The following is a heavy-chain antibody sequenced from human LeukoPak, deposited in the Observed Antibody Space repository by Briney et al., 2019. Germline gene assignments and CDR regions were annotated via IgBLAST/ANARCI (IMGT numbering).Heavy chain of an antibody. V-gene: IGHV3-23*01. CDR3: AKAHIVVVVAAPIDY. CDR2: ISGSGGST. CDR1: GFTFSSYA. J-gene: IGHJ4*02. Sequence: GGSLRLSCAASGFTFSSYAMSWVPQAPGKGLERVSAISGSGGSTYYADFVKGRFTISRDNSKNTLYLQMNSLRAEDTAVYYCAKAHIVVVVAAPIDYWGQGTLVTVSS. D-gene: IGHD2-15*01.